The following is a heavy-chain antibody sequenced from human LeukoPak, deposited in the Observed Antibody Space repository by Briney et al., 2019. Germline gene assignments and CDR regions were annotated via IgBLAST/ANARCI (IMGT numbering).Heavy chain of an antibody. CDR1: GGTFSSYA. Sequence: SVKVSCKASGGTFSSYAISWVRQAPGQGLEWMGGIIPIFGTANYAQKFQGRVTITADESTSTAYMELSSLRSEETAVYYCASCSGGSCYTRVFDYWGQGTLVTASS. V-gene: IGHV1-69*13. CDR3: ASCSGGSCYTRVFDY. D-gene: IGHD2-15*01. J-gene: IGHJ4*02. CDR2: IIPIFGTA.